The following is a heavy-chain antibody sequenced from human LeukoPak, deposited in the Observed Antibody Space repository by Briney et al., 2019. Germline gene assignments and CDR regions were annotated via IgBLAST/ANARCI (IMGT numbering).Heavy chain of an antibody. CDR3: ASPYDILTGDAFDI. CDR2: INPNSGGT. V-gene: IGHV1-2*02. CDR1: GYTFTSYD. Sequence: ASVKVSCKASGYTFTSYDINWVRQATGQGLEWMGWINPNSGGTNYAQKFQGRVTMTRDTSISTAYMELSRLRSDDTAVYYCASPYDILTGDAFDIWGQGTMVTVSS. D-gene: IGHD3-9*01. J-gene: IGHJ3*02.